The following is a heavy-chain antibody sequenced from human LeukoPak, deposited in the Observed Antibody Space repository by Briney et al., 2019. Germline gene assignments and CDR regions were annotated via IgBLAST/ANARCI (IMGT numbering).Heavy chain of an antibody. Sequence: ASVKVSCKASGYTFTNYAMNWVRQAPGQGLEWMGWINPNSGGTNYAQKFQGRVTMTRDTSISTAYMELSRLRSDDTAVYYCARVGNYYDSSGYYASWGQGTLVTVSS. D-gene: IGHD3-22*01. CDR2: INPNSGGT. V-gene: IGHV1-2*02. CDR1: GYTFTNYA. CDR3: ARVGNYYDSSGYYAS. J-gene: IGHJ4*02.